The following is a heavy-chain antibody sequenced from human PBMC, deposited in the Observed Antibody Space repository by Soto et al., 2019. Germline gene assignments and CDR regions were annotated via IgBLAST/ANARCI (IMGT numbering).Heavy chain of an antibody. CDR3: ARILRYYDFWSGYYPGQYYYYMDV. V-gene: IGHV4-39*01. CDR2: IYYSGST. CDR1: GGYISSSSYC. Sequence: PSQTLSLTWTVAGGYISSSSYCWGWIRQPPGKGLEWIGSIYYSGSTYYNPSLKSRVTISVDTSKNQFSLKLSSVTAADTAVYYCARILRYYDFWSGYYPGQYYYYMDVWGKGTTVTVSS. J-gene: IGHJ6*03. D-gene: IGHD3-3*01.